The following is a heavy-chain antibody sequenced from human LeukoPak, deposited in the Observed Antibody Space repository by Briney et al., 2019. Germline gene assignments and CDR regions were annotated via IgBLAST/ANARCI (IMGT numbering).Heavy chain of an antibody. Sequence: GGSLRHSCAASGFTFSSYSMNWARQAPGKGLEWVSSISSSSSYIYYADSVEGRFTISRDNAKNSLYLQMNSLRAEDTAVYYCARDSLSSTSCYYWGQGTLVTVSS. J-gene: IGHJ4*02. CDR3: ARDSLSSTSCYY. V-gene: IGHV3-21*01. D-gene: IGHD2-2*01. CDR2: ISSSSSYI. CDR1: GFTFSSYS.